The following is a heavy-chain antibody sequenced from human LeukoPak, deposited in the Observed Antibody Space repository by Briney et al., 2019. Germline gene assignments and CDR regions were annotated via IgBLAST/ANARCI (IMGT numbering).Heavy chain of an antibody. CDR3: AISGAAGTGNYFDY. D-gene: IGHD6-13*01. Sequence: SGTLSLTCAVSGGSFGSSNWWSWIRQPPGKGLEWIGEIFHSGSANYNPSLKSRVIILVDKSKNQFSLKLSSVTAADTAVYYCAISGAAGTGNYFDYWGQGTLVTVSS. J-gene: IGHJ4*02. CDR1: GGSFGSSNW. CDR2: IFHSGSA. V-gene: IGHV4-4*02.